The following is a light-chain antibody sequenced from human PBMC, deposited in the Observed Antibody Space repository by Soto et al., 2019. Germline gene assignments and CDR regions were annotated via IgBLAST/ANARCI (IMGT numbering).Light chain of an antibody. V-gene: IGKV1-5*03. CDR3: QQYNSYPWT. CDR1: QSISSW. Sequence: DIQMTQSPSTPSASVEDRVTITSRGSQSISSWVGWYQQKPEKAPKLLIYKASSVESGVPSRFSGSGSGTEFTLTISSLQPDDFATYYCQQYNSYPWTFGQGTKVDI. J-gene: IGKJ1*01. CDR2: KAS.